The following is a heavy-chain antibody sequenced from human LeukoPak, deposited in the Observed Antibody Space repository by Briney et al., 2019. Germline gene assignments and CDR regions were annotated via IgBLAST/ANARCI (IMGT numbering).Heavy chain of an antibody. CDR1: GYTFTGYY. CDR3: ARGRRIAAPTKVWFDP. J-gene: IGHJ5*02. CDR2: INPNSGGT. Sequence: KVSCKASGYTFTGYYMHWVRQAPGQGLEWMGWINPNSGGTNYAQKFQGWVTMTRDTSISTAYMELSRLGSDDTAVYYCARGRRIAAPTKVWFDPWGQGTLVTVSS. D-gene: IGHD6-13*01. V-gene: IGHV1-2*04.